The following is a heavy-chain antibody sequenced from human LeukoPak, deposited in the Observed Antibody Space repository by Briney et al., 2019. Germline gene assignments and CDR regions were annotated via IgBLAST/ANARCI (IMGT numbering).Heavy chain of an antibody. CDR1: GFTFSSYA. V-gene: IGHV3-30*07. D-gene: IGHD3-22*01. CDR2: ISYDGSNK. J-gene: IGHJ6*02. CDR3: AKDSSPPYYYDSSGSPYGMDV. Sequence: GGSLRLSCAASGFTFSSYAMHWVRQAPGKGLEWVAVISYDGSNKYYADSVKGRFTISRDNSKNTLYLQMNSLRAEDTAVYYCAKDSSPPYYYDSSGSPYGMDVWGQGTTVTVSS.